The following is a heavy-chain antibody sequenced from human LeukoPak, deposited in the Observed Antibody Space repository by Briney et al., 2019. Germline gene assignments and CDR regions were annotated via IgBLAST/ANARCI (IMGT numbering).Heavy chain of an antibody. CDR1: GFTFSSYG. CDR2: ISYDGGNK. Sequence: GGSLRLSCAASGFTFSSYGMHWVRQAPGKGLEWVAVISYDGGNKYYADSVKGRFTISRDNSKNTLYLQMNSLRAEDTAVYYCAKSGAHSSSWYCNYWGQGTLVTVSS. J-gene: IGHJ4*02. V-gene: IGHV3-30*18. D-gene: IGHD6-13*01. CDR3: AKSGAHSSSWYCNY.